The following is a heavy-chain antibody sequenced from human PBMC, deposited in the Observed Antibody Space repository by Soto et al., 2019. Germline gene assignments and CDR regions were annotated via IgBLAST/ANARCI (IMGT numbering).Heavy chain of an antibody. J-gene: IGHJ5*02. CDR3: ARDGRSRGVKSSWFDP. V-gene: IGHV3-30-3*01. CDR1: GFTFSSYA. D-gene: IGHD2-2*01. Sequence: QVQLVESGGGVVQPGRSLRLSCAASGFTFSSYAMHWVRQAPGKGLEWVAVISYDGSNKYYADSVKGRFTISRDNSKNTLDLQMSRLRAEDTAGYYCARDGRSRGVKSSWFDPWGQGTLVPVSS. CDR2: ISYDGSNK.